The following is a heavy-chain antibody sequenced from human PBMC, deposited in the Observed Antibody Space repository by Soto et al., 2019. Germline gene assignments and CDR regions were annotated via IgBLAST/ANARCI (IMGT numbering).Heavy chain of an antibody. CDR2: IYYSGST. V-gene: IGHV4-39*01. CDR1: GGSISSSSYY. D-gene: IGHD2-15*01. CDR3: ARHTPAISISDH. J-gene: IGHJ4*02. Sequence: QLQLQESGPGLVKPSETLSLTCTVSGGSISSSSYYWGWIRQPPGKGLEWIGSIYYSGSTYYNPSLKRRVTIAADTSMNQFPLKLISVTAADTAVYYCARHTPAISISDHWGQGTLVTFAS.